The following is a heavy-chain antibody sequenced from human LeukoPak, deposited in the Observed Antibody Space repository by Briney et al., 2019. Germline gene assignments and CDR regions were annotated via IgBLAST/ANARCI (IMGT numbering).Heavy chain of an antibody. CDR1: GYIFSRCG. V-gene: IGHV1-18*01. Sequence: SVQVSCKACGYIFSRCGISWVRPAPGEGLEWMGRISTDKGNTNYAQNHQGRVSMTTDTSTSTAYMELRSLRSDDTAVYYCARGWGSSADWGQGTLVTVSS. D-gene: IGHD6-13*01. CDR3: ARGWGSSAD. CDR2: ISTDKGNT. J-gene: IGHJ4*02.